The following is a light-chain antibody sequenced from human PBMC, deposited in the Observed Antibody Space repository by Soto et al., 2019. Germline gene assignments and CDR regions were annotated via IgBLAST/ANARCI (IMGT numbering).Light chain of an antibody. CDR2: GGR. CDR3: CSHAGSRTFVV. Sequence: QSALTQPASGSGSPGQSITISCTGTSSDVGNYKLVAWYQQHPGKAPKLMIYGGRKRPSGVPNRFSGSKSDNTASLTISGLQAEDEADYYCCSHAGSRTFVVFGVGTKLTVL. V-gene: IGLV2-23*01. J-gene: IGLJ2*01. CDR1: SSDVGNYKL.